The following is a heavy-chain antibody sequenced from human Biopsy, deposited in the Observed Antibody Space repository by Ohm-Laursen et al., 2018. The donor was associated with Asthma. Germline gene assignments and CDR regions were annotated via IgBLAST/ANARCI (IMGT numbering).Heavy chain of an antibody. V-gene: IGHV1-69*01. CDR1: GDSFSNYA. CDR3: ARWGVQGVRFWGMDV. J-gene: IGHJ6*02. D-gene: IGHD3-10*01. CDR2: LIPVLGTP. Sequence: SSVKVSCKASGDSFSNYAISRVRQAPGQGLEWMGGLIPVLGTPDHAQMFEGRVTITADESTSTAYMELSSLRSEDTAVYYCARWGVQGVRFWGMDVWGQGTTVTVSS.